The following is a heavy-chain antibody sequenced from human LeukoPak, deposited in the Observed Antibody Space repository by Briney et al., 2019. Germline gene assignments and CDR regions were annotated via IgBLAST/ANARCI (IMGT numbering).Heavy chain of an antibody. CDR1: GDSVSSKSAS. V-gene: IGHV6-1*01. CDR2: TYSRSKWFN. CDR3: ARGTGSLDY. J-gene: IGHJ4*02. Sequence: SQILSLTCAISGDSVSSKSASWNWIRQSPSRGLEWLGRTYSRSKWFNDYAVSVKSRITINPDTSKNQFSLHLTSVTPDDTAVYYCARGTGSLDYWGQGTLVTVSS. D-gene: IGHD1-26*01.